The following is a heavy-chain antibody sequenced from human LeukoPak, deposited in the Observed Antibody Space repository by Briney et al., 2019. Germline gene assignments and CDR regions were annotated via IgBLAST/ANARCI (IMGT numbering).Heavy chain of an antibody. J-gene: IGHJ4*02. D-gene: IGHD2-21*01. V-gene: IGHV4-31*03. CDR2: IHYSGDT. Sequence: PSETLSLTCTVSGGSISSGSYYWSWIRQHPAKGLEWIGYIHYSGDTYYNPSLKSRVTISVDTSKNQFSLKLSSVTAADTAVYYCARTIATGLKYFKDWGQGSLVTVSS. CDR3: ARTIATGLKYFKD. CDR1: GGSISSGSYY.